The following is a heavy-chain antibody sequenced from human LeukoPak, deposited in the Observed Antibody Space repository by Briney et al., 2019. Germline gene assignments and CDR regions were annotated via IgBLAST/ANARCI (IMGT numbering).Heavy chain of an antibody. V-gene: IGHV1-2*02. CDR3: ARGRNIEMTTMSGGSDY. CDR1: GYTFTGYY. D-gene: IGHD5-24*01. J-gene: IGHJ4*02. Sequence: ASVKVSCKASGYTFTGYYMHWVRQAPGQGLEWMGWLNPNSGDTNYAQKFQGRVSMTRDTSISTAYMDLSDLRSDDAAVYYCARGRNIEMTTMSGGSDYWGQGTLVTVSS. CDR2: LNPNSGDT.